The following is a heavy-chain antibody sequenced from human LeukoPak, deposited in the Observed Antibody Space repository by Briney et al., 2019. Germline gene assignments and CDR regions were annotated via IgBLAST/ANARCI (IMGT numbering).Heavy chain of an antibody. Sequence: SETLSLTCTVSGGSISSYYWSWIRQPPGKGLEWIGYIYTVGAPTTTPPSRVESPSVDTSKNQFSLKLSSVTAADTAVYYCARDRKDGPNVAHWFDPWGQGTLVTVSS. CDR2: IYTVGAP. V-gene: IGHV4-59*01. CDR1: GGSISSYY. J-gene: IGHJ5*02. D-gene: IGHD5-12*01. CDR3: ARDRKDGPNVAHWFDP.